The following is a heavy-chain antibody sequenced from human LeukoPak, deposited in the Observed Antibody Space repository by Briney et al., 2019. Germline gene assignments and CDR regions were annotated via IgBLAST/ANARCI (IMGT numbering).Heavy chain of an antibody. CDR1: GGTFSSYA. J-gene: IGHJ4*02. D-gene: IGHD1-14*01. V-gene: IGHV1-69*13. CDR3: ARWYGGGFDY. Sequence: ASVKASCKASGGTFSSYAISWVRQAPGQGLEWMGGIIPIFGTANYAQKFQGRVTITADESTSTAYMELSSLRSEDTAVYYCARWYGGGFDYWGQGTLVTVSS. CDR2: IIPIFGTA.